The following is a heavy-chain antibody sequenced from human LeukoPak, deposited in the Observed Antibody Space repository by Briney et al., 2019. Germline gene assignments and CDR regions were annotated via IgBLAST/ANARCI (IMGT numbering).Heavy chain of an antibody. CDR3: ARDSGVAVAGTGWFDP. Sequence: GGSLGLSCAASGFTFSDYYMSWIRQAPGKGREWVSYISSSSSYTNYADSVKGRFTISRDNAKNSLYLQMNSLRAEDTAVYYCARDSGVAVAGTGWFDPWGQGTLVTVSS. V-gene: IGHV3-11*06. D-gene: IGHD6-19*01. CDR2: ISSSSSYT. J-gene: IGHJ5*02. CDR1: GFTFSDYY.